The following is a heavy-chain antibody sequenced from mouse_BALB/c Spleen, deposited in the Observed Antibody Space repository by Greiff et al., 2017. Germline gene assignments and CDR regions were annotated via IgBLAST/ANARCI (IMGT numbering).Heavy chain of an antibody. Sequence: VQLQQSGPELVKPGASVRISCKASGYTFTSYYIHWVKQRPGQGLEWIGWIYPGNVNTKYNEKFKGKATLTADKSSSTAYMQLSSLTSEDSAVYFCARGGNYGSLDYWGQGTTLTVSS. CDR2: IYPGNVNT. D-gene: IGHD1-1*01. V-gene: IGHV1S56*01. J-gene: IGHJ2*01. CDR3: ARGGNYGSLDY. CDR1: GYTFTSYY.